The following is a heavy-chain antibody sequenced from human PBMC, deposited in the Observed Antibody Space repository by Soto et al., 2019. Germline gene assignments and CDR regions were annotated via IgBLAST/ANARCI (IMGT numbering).Heavy chain of an antibody. CDR2: IIPIFGTA. J-gene: IGHJ3*02. D-gene: IGHD3-10*01. CDR3: ASASMVREPPDAFDI. CDR1: GGTFSSYA. V-gene: IGHV1-69*13. Sequence: SVKVSCKASGGTFSSYAIIWVRQAPGQGLEWMGGIIPIFGTANYAQKFQGRVTITADESTSTAYMELSSLRSEDTAVYYCASASMVREPPDAFDIWGQGTMVTVSS.